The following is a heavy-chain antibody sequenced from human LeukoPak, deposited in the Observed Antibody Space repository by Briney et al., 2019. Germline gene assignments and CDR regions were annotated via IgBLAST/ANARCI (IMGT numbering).Heavy chain of an antibody. CDR1: GGSISSYY. CDR2: IYYSGST. CDR3: ARENYYGWGGGGFDY. V-gene: IGHV4-59*01. J-gene: IGHJ4*02. Sequence: SETLSLTCTVSGGSISSYYWSWIRQPPGKGLEWIGYIYYSGSTNYNPSLKSRVTISVDTSKNQFSLKLSSVTAADTAVYYCARENYYGWGGGGFDYWGQGTLVTVSS. D-gene: IGHD3-10*01.